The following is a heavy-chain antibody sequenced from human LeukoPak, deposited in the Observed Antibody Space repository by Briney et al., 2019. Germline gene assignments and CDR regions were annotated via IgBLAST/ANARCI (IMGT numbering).Heavy chain of an antibody. Sequence: GSSVKVSCKASAGTCSSYTISWVRQAPGQGLEWMGRIIPILGIANYAQKFQGRVTITADKSTSTAYMELSSLRSEDTAVYYCVRSSDSSGYFDYWGQGTLVTVSS. J-gene: IGHJ4*02. CDR3: VRSSDSSGYFDY. D-gene: IGHD3-22*01. CDR1: AGTCSSYT. V-gene: IGHV1-69*02. CDR2: IIPILGIA.